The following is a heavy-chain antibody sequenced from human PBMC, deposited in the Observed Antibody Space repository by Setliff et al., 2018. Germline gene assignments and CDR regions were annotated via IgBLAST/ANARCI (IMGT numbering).Heavy chain of an antibody. D-gene: IGHD6-13*01. CDR3: AKGRDSSSWYGFSYYYYMDV. Sequence: PGGSLRLSCAASGFTFDDYTMHWVRQAPGKGLEWVSLISWDGGSTYYADSVKGRFTISRDNSKNSLYLQMNSLRTEDTDLYYCAKGRDSSSWYGFSYYYYMDVWGKGTTVTVSS. CDR1: GFTFDDYT. CDR2: ISWDGGST. J-gene: IGHJ6*03. V-gene: IGHV3-43*01.